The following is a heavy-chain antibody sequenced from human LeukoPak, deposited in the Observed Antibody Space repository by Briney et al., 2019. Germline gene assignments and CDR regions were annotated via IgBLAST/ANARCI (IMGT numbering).Heavy chain of an antibody. CDR2: IYYSGST. CDR3: AGPSIAMIVVVPA. D-gene: IGHD3-22*01. V-gene: IGHV4-39*01. CDR1: GGSISRSSYY. J-gene: IGHJ5*02. Sequence: KTSETLSLTCTVSGGSISRSSYYWGWIRQPPGKGLEWIVSIYYSGSTYYNPSLKSRVTISVGTSKNQFSLKLSSVTAADTAVYYCAGPSIAMIVVVPAWGQGTLVTVSS.